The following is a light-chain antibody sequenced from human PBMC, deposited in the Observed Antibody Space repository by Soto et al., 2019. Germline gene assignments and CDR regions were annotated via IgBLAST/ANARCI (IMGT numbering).Light chain of an antibody. J-gene: IGKJ2*01. CDR3: QQSHGIPYT. V-gene: IGKV1-39*01. CDR1: QTISTY. CDR2: AAS. Sequence: DIQMTQSPSSLSAAAGDRVTITCRASQTISTYLNWYQQKPGKAPKLLIYAASSLQSGVPSRFSGSGSGTDFTFTISSLQPEDFATYYCQQSHGIPYTFGQGTKLEIK.